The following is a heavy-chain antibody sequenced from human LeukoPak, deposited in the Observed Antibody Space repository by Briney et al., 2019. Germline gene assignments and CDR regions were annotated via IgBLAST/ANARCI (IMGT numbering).Heavy chain of an antibody. J-gene: IGHJ4*02. CDR3: ARVHYSGYDAFDY. D-gene: IGHD5-12*01. CDR2: IKKEGSEK. Sequence: GGSLRLSCAASGFTFSSDWMSWVPQAPGKGLEWVTNIKKEGSEKYYVDSVNLRFTFSRDNAKNSLYLQMNSLRAEDTAVYYCARVHYSGYDAFDYWGQGTLVTVSS. V-gene: IGHV3-7*01. CDR1: GFTFSSDW.